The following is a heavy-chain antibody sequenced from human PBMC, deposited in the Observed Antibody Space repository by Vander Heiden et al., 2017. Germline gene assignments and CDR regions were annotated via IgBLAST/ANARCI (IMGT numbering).Heavy chain of an antibody. CDR3: AKETVMITFGGVIVP. CDR2: ISGSGGST. D-gene: IGHD3-16*01. J-gene: IGHJ5*02. V-gene: IGHV3-23*01. Sequence: SWVRQAPGKGLEWVSAISGSGGSTYYADSVKGRFTISRDNSKNTLYLQMNSLRAEDTAVYYCAKETVMITFGGVIVPWGQGTLVTVSS.